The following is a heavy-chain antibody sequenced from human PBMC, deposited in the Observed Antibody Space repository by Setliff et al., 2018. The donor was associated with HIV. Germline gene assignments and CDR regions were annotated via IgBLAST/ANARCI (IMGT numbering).Heavy chain of an antibody. Sequence: GGSLRLSCAASGFTFSTYWMHWVRQAPGKGLVWVSRINSDGSTTTYADSVKGRFTISRDNAKNTVYLQMNSLRAEDTAVYYCVRVVTIFSTGPHFDPWGQGTLVTVSS. D-gene: IGHD3-3*01. CDR2: INSDGSTT. J-gene: IGHJ5*02. CDR1: GFTFSTYW. V-gene: IGHV3-74*03. CDR3: VRVVTIFSTGPHFDP.